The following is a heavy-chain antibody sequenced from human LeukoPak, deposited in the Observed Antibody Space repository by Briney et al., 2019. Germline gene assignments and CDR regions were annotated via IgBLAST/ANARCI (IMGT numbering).Heavy chain of an antibody. V-gene: IGHV1-24*01. CDR3: AKTYGDYSFFDAFDI. D-gene: IGHD4-17*01. CDR2: FDPEDGET. CDR1: GYTLTELS. J-gene: IGHJ3*02. Sequence: GASVKVSCKVSGYTLTELSMHWVRQAPGKGLEWMGGFDPEDGETIYAQKFQGRVTMTEDTSTDTAYMELSSLRAEDTAVYYCAKTYGDYSFFDAFDIWGQGTMVTVSS.